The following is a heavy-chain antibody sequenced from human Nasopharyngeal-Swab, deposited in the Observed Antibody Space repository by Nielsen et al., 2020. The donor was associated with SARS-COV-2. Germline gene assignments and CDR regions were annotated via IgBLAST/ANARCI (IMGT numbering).Heavy chain of an antibody. Sequence: WIRQPPGKGLEWVSGINWNGGSTGYADSVKGRFTISRDNAKNSLYLQMNSLRAEDTAVYYCARDRYDFWSGYYTPYYYYYGMDVWGQGTTVTVSS. V-gene: IGHV3-20*03. J-gene: IGHJ6*02. D-gene: IGHD3-3*01. CDR2: INWNGGST. CDR3: ARDRYDFWSGYYTPYYYYYGMDV.